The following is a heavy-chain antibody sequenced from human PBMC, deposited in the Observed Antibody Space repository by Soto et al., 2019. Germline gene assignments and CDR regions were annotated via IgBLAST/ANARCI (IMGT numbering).Heavy chain of an antibody. CDR2: ISGSGGST. V-gene: IGHV3-23*01. CDR3: AKDIRRDGGSSSPLFDY. Sequence: PGGSLRLSCAASGFTFSSYAMSWVRQAPGKGLEWVSAISGSGGSTYYADSVKGRFTISRDNSKNTLYLQMNSLRAEDTAVYYCAKDIRRDGGSSSPLFDYWGQGTLVTVSS. J-gene: IGHJ4*02. D-gene: IGHD6-13*01. CDR1: GFTFSSYA.